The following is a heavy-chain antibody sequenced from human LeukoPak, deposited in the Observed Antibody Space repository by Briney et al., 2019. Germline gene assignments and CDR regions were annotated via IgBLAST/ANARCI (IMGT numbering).Heavy chain of an antibody. J-gene: IGHJ4*02. CDR3: ARPRLPYCSGGSCYGFDY. V-gene: IGHV3-23*01. Sequence: GRSLRLSCATSGFTFNSYAMNWVRQAPGKGLEWVSGISGSGGSTYYADSVKGRFTISRDNSKNTLYLQMNSLRAEDTAVYYCARPRLPYCSGGSCYGFDYWGQGTLVTVSS. CDR1: GFTFNSYA. D-gene: IGHD2-15*01. CDR2: ISGSGGST.